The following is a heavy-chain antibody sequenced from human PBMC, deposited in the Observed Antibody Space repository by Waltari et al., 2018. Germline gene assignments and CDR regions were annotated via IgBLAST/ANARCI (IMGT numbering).Heavy chain of an antibody. CDR3: AKDLYGAAAGTFDY. CDR2: IRYDGSNK. CDR1: GFTFSSYG. D-gene: IGHD6-13*01. J-gene: IGHJ4*02. V-gene: IGHV3-30*02. Sequence: VQLVESGGGVVQPGGSLRLSCAASGFTFSSYGMHWVRQAPGKGLEWVAFIRYDGSNKYYADSVKGRFTISRDNSKNTLYLQMNSLRAEDTAVYYCAKDLYGAAAGTFDYWGQGTLVTVSS.